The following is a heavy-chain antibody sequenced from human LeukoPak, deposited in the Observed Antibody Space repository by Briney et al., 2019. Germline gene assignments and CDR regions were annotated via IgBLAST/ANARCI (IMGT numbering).Heavy chain of an antibody. CDR2: IYYSGST. CDR1: GGPISSGGYY. V-gene: IGHV4-31*03. D-gene: IGHD2-8*01. Sequence: SETLSLTCTVSGGPISSGGYYWSWIRQHPGKVLEWIGYIYYSGSTYYNPSIKSRITISVDTSKNQFSLKLSSVTAADTAVYYCARVLHCTNGVCPHPGHFNYWGQGTLVTVSS. CDR3: ARVLHCTNGVCPHPGHFNY. J-gene: IGHJ4*02.